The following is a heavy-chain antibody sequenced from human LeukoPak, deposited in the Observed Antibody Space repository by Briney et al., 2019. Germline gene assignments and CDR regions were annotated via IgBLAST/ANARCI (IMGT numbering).Heavy chain of an antibody. CDR3: VRDFLGESGAGGY. CDR2: ISPSGNTK. D-gene: IGHD3-10*01. V-gene: IGHV3-21*01. J-gene: IGHJ4*02. CDR1: GFTFSSYT. Sequence: GGSLRLSCAASGFTFSSYTMNWVRQAPGKGLDWVSSISPSGNTKFHADSVKGRFTISRDNAKDSLYLQLDSLRAEDTAVYYCVRDFLGESGAGGYWGQGNLVTVSS.